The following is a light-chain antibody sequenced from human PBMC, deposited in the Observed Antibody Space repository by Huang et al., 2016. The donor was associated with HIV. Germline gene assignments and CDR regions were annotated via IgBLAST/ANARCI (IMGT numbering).Light chain of an antibody. CDR3: QHSYSTPLT. CDR2: GAS. J-gene: IGKJ5*01. CDR1: QSISSY. V-gene: IGKV1-39*01. Sequence: DIQMTQSPSSLSASVGDRVTITCRASQSISSYFNWYQQKPGKSPKLLIYGASSWQRVVPSRLSGSGSGTDFTLTISSPQPEDFATYYCQHSYSTPLTFGQGTRLEIK.